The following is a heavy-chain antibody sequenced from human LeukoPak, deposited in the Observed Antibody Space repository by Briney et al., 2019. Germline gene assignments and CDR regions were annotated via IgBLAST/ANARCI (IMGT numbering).Heavy chain of an antibody. V-gene: IGHV3-48*03. CDR3: ARDTGGRGWFDP. Sequence: PGGSLRLSCAASGFTFSSYEMNWVRQAPGKGLEWVSYIKGRFTISRDNAKNSLYLQMHSLRAEDTAVYYCARDTGGRGWFDPWGQGTLVTVSS. D-gene: IGHD2-8*02. CDR2: I. J-gene: IGHJ5*02. CDR1: GFTFSSYE.